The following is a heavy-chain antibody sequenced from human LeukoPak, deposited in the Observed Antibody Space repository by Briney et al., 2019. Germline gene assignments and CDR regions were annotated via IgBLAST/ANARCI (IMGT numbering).Heavy chain of an antibody. CDR2: ISSGSSFI. CDR3: ARDQGGERWFDP. Sequence: GGSLRLSCAASGSNFGSYAMNWVRQAPGKGPEWVSSISSGSSFIYYADSVKGRFTISRDNAKNSLYLQMNSLRAEDTAIYYCARDQGGERWFDPWGQGTLVTVSS. D-gene: IGHD3-16*01. V-gene: IGHV3-21*01. CDR1: GSNFGSYA. J-gene: IGHJ5*02.